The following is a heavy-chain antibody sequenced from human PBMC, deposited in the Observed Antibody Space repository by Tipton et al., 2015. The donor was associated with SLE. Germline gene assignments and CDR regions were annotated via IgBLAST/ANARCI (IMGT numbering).Heavy chain of an antibody. J-gene: IGHJ6*02. Sequence: TLSLTCTVSGGSISSSSDYWGWIRRPPGKGLEWIGSIYHSGSTYYNPSLKSRVTISLDTSKNQYSLKLSSMTAADTAVYYCARNRDYYYYGMDVWGQGTTVTVSS. V-gene: IGHV4-39*07. CDR1: GGSISSSSDY. CDR2: IYHSGST. CDR3: ARNRDYYYYGMDV.